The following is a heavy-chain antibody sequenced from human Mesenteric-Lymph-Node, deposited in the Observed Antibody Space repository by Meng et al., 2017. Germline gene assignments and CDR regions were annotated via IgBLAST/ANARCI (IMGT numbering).Heavy chain of an antibody. CDR1: GFTFSRYW. CDR3: ASRAWAAGKPYCFDY. J-gene: IGHJ4*02. D-gene: IGHD6-13*01. V-gene: IGHV3-7*01. Sequence: GESLKISCAASGFTFSRYWMTWVRQAPGKGLEWVANIREDGAEYYVDSVRGRFTISRDNAKNSLYLQMNSLRAGDTAVYYCASRAWAAGKPYCFDYWGQGTLVTVSS. CDR2: IREDGAE.